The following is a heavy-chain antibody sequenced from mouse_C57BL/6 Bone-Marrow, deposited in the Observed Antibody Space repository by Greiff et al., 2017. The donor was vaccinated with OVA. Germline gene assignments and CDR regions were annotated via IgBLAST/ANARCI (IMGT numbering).Heavy chain of an antibody. D-gene: IGHD1-1*01. CDR2: IRNKANGNTT. Sequence: EVKLMESGGGLVQPGGSLSLSCAASGFTFTDYYMSWVRQPPGKALEWLGFIRNKANGNTTEYSVSVKGRFTISRDTSQSILYLQMNALRAEDSATYYCARSLYYYGSRGDYFDYWGQGTTLTVSS. J-gene: IGHJ2*01. CDR1: GFTFTDYY. V-gene: IGHV7-3*01. CDR3: ARSLYYYGSRGDYFDY.